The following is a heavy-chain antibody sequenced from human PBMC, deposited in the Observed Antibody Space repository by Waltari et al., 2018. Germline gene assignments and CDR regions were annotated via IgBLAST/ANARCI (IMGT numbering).Heavy chain of an antibody. J-gene: IGHJ4*02. CDR2: VSLANGHT. CDR3: ARVGGNRYYYDGRGFVYYFDY. CDR1: GYTFTTYG. Sequence: VQLIQSGAEVKKPGASVKVSCTASGYTFTTYGITWVRQAPGHGLEWMGWVSLANGHTSYAQKLQDRVTMTTDTSTSTAYMELRSPTSDDTAVYYCARVGGNRYYYDGRGFVYYFDYWGQGTLVTVSS. V-gene: IGHV1-18*01. D-gene: IGHD3-22*01.